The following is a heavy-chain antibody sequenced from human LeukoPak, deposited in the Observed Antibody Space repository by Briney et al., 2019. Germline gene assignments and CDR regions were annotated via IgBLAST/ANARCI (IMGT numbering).Heavy chain of an antibody. V-gene: IGHV3-33*01. CDR2: IWYDGSNK. CDR3: ARDFMTTVTTIA. Sequence: GGSLRLSCAASGFTFSSYGMHWVRQAPGKGLEWVAVIWYDGSNKYYADSVKGRFTISRDNSKNTLYLQMNSLRAEDTAVYYCARDFMTTVTTIAWGQGTLVTVSS. J-gene: IGHJ5*02. CDR1: GFTFSSYG. D-gene: IGHD4-17*01.